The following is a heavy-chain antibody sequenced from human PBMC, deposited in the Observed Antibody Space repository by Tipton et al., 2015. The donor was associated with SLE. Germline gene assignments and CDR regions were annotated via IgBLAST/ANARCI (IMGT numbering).Heavy chain of an antibody. V-gene: IGHV4-38-2*01. CDR3: ARGNYDFRGRTFDI. J-gene: IGHJ3*02. CDR1: GYSISSAYY. Sequence: TLSLTCEVSGYSISSAYYWGWIRQPPGKGLEWIGNVYHNGDTHYNPSLKSRLTISVETSKNQFSLKLTSVTAADTAVYYCARGNYDFRGRTFDIWGQGTMVTVSS. CDR2: VYHNGDT. D-gene: IGHD3-3*01.